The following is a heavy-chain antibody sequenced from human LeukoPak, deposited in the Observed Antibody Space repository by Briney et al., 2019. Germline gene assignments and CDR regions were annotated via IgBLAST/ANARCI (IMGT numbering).Heavy chain of an antibody. CDR2: SRNKAKSHTT. V-gene: IGHV3-72*01. CDR1: GFTFSDHY. CDR3: ARGLSGTWPWYFDD. D-gene: IGHD1-26*01. J-gene: IGHJ4*02. Sequence: PGGSLRLSCAASGFTFSDHYMDWGRQAPGKGLEWVGRSRNKAKSHTTEYAASVKGTFTVSRDDTKNSLYLQMNSLKSEDTAVYYCARGLSGTWPWYFDDWGQGTLVTVSS.